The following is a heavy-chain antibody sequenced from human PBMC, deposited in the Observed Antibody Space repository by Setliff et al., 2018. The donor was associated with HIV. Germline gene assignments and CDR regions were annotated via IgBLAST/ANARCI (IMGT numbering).Heavy chain of an antibody. V-gene: IGHV1-2*02. Sequence: GASVKVSCKASGYTFIGHYIHWVRQAPGQGLEWMGWINPNSGDTKYAQKFQDRVTMTKDTSTSTAYMELRSLRSDDTAVYYCARVSRSGWFFDWWGQGSLVTVSS. J-gene: IGHJ4*02. CDR3: ARVSRSGWFFDW. D-gene: IGHD6-19*01. CDR1: GYTFIGHY. CDR2: INPNSGDT.